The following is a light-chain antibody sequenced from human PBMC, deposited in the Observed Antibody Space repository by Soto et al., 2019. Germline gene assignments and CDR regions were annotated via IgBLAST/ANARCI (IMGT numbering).Light chain of an antibody. V-gene: IGKV3-11*01. Sequence: EIVLTQSPATLSLSPGERATLSCRASQSVSSYLAWYQQKPGQAPRLLIYDASNRATGIPARFSGSRSGTDFTLSISILEHEDFAVYYCQQRSNWPPYTFGQGTNLEIK. CDR2: DAS. J-gene: IGKJ2*01. CDR1: QSVSSY. CDR3: QQRSNWPPYT.